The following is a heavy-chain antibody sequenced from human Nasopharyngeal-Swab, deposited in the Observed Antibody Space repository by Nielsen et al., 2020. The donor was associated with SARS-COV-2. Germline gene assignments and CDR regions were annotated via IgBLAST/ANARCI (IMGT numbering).Heavy chain of an antibody. V-gene: IGHV4-31*03. J-gene: IGHJ3*02. CDR3: ARDLNWHGAFDI. CDR2: IYYSGST. CDR1: GCSISSGGYY. Sequence: LRLSCTVSGCSISSGGYYWSWIRQHPGKGLEWIGYIYYSGSTYYNPSLKSRVTISVDTSKNQFSLKLSSVTAADTAVYYCARDLNWHGAFDIWGQGTMVTVSS. D-gene: IGHD1-1*01.